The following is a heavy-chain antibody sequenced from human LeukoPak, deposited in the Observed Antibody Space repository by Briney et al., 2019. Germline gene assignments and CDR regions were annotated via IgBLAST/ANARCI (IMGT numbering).Heavy chain of an antibody. J-gene: IGHJ4*02. CDR1: GFTFSNFW. CDR3: ARGRVDDY. CDR2: IKQDGSEK. Sequence: GSLRLSFAASGFTFSNFWMTLVRQAPGKGLEWVANIKQDGSEKYYVDSVKGRFTISRDNAKNSLYLQMNSLRAEDTAVYYCARGRVDDYWGQGTLVTVSS. V-gene: IGHV3-7*03.